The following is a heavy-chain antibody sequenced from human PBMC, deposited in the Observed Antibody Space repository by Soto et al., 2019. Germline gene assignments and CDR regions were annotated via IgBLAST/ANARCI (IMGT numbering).Heavy chain of an antibody. CDR3: ARGMIHEYSSSSTAKGGWFDP. J-gene: IGHJ5*02. Sequence: SETLSLTCTVSGGSISSGDYYWSWIRQPPGKGLEWIGYIYYSGSTYYNPSLKSRVTISVDTSKNQFSLKLSSVTAADTAVYYCARGMIHEYSSSSTAKGGWFDPWGQGTLVTVSS. V-gene: IGHV4-30-4*02. D-gene: IGHD6-6*01. CDR1: GGSISSGDYY. CDR2: IYYSGST.